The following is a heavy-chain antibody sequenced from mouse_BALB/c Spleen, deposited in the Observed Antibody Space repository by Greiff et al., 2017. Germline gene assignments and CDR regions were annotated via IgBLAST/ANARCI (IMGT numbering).Heavy chain of an antibody. D-gene: IGHD2-2*01. CDR3: TRGGYAPFAY. CDR2: IRLKSNNYAT. V-gene: IGHV6-6*02. CDR1: GFTFSNYW. J-gene: IGHJ3*01. Sequence: EVQLVESGGGLVQPGGSMKLSCVASGFTFSNYWMNWVRQSPEKGLEWVAEIRLKSNNYATHYAESVKGRFTISRDDSKSSVYLQMNNLRAEDTGIYYCTRGGYAPFAYWGQGTLVTVSA.